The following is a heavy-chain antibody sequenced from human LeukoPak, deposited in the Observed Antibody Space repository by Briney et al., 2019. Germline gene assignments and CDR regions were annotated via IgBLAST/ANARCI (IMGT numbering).Heavy chain of an antibody. CDR3: ARDLGYCSSTSCHSRFDP. J-gene: IGHJ5*02. Sequence: ASVKVSCKASGYTFTSYDINWVRQATGQGLEWMGGMNPNSGNTGYAQKFQGRVTMTRNTSISTAYMELSSLRSEDTAVYYCARDLGYCSSTSCHSRFDPWGQGTLVTVSS. D-gene: IGHD2-2*02. V-gene: IGHV1-8*01. CDR2: MNPNSGNT. CDR1: GYTFTSYD.